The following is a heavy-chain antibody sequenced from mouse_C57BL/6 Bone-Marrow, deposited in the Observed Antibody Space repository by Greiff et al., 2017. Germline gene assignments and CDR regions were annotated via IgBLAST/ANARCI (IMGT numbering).Heavy chain of an antibody. V-gene: IGHV2-9*01. J-gene: IGHJ3*01. CDR3: AKHGAVWDYDEAWFAY. D-gene: IGHD2-4*01. Sequence: VQLQESGPGLVAPSQSLSITCTVSGFSLTGYGVDWVRQPPGKGLEWLGVIWGGGSTNYNSALMSRLSISKDNSKGQVFLKMNSRQTGDTAMYYCAKHGAVWDYDEAWFAYWGQGTLVTVSA. CDR2: IWGGGST. CDR1: GFSLTGYG.